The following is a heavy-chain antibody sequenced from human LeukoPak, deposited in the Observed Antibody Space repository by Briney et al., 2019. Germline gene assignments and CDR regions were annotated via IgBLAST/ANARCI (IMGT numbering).Heavy chain of an antibody. V-gene: IGHV4-59*01. Sequence: SETLSLTCTVSGGSISSYYWSWIRQPPGKGLEWIGYIYYSGSTNYNPSLKSRVTISVDTSKNQFSLKLSSVTAVDTAVYYCARQITIFGRYFDLWGRGTLVTVSS. J-gene: IGHJ2*01. CDR2: IYYSGST. D-gene: IGHD3-3*01. CDR1: GGSISSYY. CDR3: ARQITIFGRYFDL.